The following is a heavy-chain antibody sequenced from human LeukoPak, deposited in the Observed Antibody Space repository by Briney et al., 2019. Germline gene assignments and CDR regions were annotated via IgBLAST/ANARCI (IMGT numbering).Heavy chain of an antibody. CDR2: ISGSGGST. Sequence: GGSLRLSCAASGFTFSSYSMNWVRQAPGKGLEWVSAISGSGGSTYYADSVKGRFTISRDNSKNTLYLQMNSLRAEDTAVYYCATLPLTIANYYYYGMDVWGQGTTVTVSS. CDR1: GFTFSSYS. V-gene: IGHV3-23*01. J-gene: IGHJ6*02. CDR3: ATLPLTIANYYYYGMDV. D-gene: IGHD1-14*01.